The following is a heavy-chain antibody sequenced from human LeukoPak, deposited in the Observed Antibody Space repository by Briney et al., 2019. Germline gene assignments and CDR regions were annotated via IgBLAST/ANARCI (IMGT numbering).Heavy chain of an antibody. D-gene: IGHD3-3*01. Sequence: PGGSLRLSCAASGFIFRDREMNWVRQAPGKGLEWVAHITSSPTTIYYADSVRGRFTISRDDAKNSLYLQMNSLRAEDTAVYYCAILDAGIDFDYWGQGTLVTVSS. CDR2: ITSSPTTI. J-gene: IGHJ4*02. CDR1: GFIFRDRE. V-gene: IGHV3-48*03. CDR3: AILDAGIDFDY.